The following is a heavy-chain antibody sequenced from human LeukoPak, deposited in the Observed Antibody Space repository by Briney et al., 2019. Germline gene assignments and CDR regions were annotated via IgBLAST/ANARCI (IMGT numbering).Heavy chain of an antibody. CDR3: ARDGHKPFYYAMDV. V-gene: IGHV1-3*01. CDR2: INVGNGNV. Sequence: GASVKVSCKASGYTFTFSGMHWVRQAPGQRLEWMGWINVGNGNVKYSQKLKDRVVITRDTSASTAYIELSSLGSEDTAVYYCARDGHKPFYYAMDVWGQGTAVTVS. CDR1: GYTFTFSG. J-gene: IGHJ6*02.